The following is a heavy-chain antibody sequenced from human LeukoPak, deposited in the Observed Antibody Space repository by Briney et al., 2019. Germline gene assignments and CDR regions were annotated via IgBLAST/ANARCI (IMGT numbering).Heavy chain of an antibody. CDR1: GYNFTNYW. J-gene: IGHJ3*02. Sequence: GESLKISCKGSGYNFTNYWIAWVRQVPGKGLEWMGVIYPGDSDTRYSPSFQGQVTISADKSISTAYLQWSSLKASDTAMYYCASQDIVVVPAAKGGRDAFDIWGQGTMVTVSS. CDR2: IYPGDSDT. CDR3: ASQDIVVVPAAKGGRDAFDI. V-gene: IGHV5-51*01. D-gene: IGHD2-2*01.